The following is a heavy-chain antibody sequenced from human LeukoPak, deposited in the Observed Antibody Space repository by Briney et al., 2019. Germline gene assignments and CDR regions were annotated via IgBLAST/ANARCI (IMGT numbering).Heavy chain of an antibody. V-gene: IGHV4-30-4*01. Sequence: PSETLSLTCTVSGGSISSGDYYWSWIRQPPGKGLEWIGYTYYSGSTYYNPSLKSRVTISVDTSKNQFSLKLSSVTAADTAVYYCASTMTAWYYFDYWGQGTLVTVSS. J-gene: IGHJ4*02. CDR2: TYYSGST. CDR1: GGSISSGDYY. D-gene: IGHD3-22*01. CDR3: ASTMTAWYYFDY.